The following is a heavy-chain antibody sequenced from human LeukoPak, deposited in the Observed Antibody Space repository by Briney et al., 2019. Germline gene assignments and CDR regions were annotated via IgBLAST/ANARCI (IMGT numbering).Heavy chain of an antibody. CDR2: ISAYNGDT. D-gene: IGHD6-19*01. CDR1: GGTFSSYA. V-gene: IGHV1-18*01. Sequence: ASVKVSCKASGGTFSSYAISWVRQAPGQGLEWMGWISAYNGDTNYAQKLQGRVTVTTDTSTSTAYMELRSLRSDDTAVYYCARGLQENLAWLQAFSAFDIWGQGTMVTVSS. CDR3: ARGLQENLAWLQAFSAFDI. J-gene: IGHJ3*02.